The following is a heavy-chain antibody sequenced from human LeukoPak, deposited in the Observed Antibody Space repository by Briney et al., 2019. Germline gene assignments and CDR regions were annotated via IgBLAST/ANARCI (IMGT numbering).Heavy chain of an antibody. V-gene: IGHV3-74*01. J-gene: IGHJ4*02. CDR1: GFTFSSYW. CDR2: INSDGSST. D-gene: IGHD3-22*01. Sequence: GGSLRLSCAASGFTFSSYWMHWVRQAPGKGLVWVSRINSDGSSTSYADSVKGRFTISRDNAKNTLYLQMNSLRAEDTAVCYCAVTYYYDSSADYWGQGTLVTVSS. CDR3: AVTYYYDSSADY.